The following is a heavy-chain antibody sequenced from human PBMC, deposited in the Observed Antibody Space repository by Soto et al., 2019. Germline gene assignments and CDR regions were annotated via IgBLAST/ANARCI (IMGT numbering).Heavy chain of an antibody. J-gene: IGHJ4*02. D-gene: IGHD6-13*01. CDR2: INPNSGGT. Sequence: ASVKLSCKPSGYTFTGDYMHWVRQAPGQGLEWMGWINPNSGGTNYAQKFQGWVTMTRDTSISTAYMELSRLRSDDTAVYYCAREGTPKRYSSSWYDYWGQGTLVTVSS. CDR1: GYTFTGDY. V-gene: IGHV1-2*04. CDR3: AREGTPKRYSSSWYDY.